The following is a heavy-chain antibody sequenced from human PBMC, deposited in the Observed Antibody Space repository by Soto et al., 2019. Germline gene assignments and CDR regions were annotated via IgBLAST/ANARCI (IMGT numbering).Heavy chain of an antibody. CDR3: ARGCWGSPCSYWYFDL. CDR2: INAGNGNT. Sequence: GASVKVSCKASGYTFTSYAMHWVRQAPGQRLEWMGWINAGNGNTKYSQKFQGRVTITRDTSASTAYMELSSLRSEDTAVYYCARGCWGSPCSYWYFDLWGRGTLVTVSS. D-gene: IGHD7-27*01. J-gene: IGHJ2*01. V-gene: IGHV1-3*01. CDR1: GYTFTSYA.